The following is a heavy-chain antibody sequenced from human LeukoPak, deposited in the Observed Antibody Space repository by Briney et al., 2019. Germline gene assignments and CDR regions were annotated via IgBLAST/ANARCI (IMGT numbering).Heavy chain of an antibody. Sequence: SESLSLTCTVSGGSISSGNYYWSWIRQPAGKGLEWIGRIYTSGSTNYNPSLKSRVTISVDTSKNQFSLKLSSVTAADTAVYYCARNIPARPQDYWGQGTLVTVSS. CDR1: GGSISSGNYY. V-gene: IGHV4-61*02. D-gene: IGHD6-6*01. CDR3: ARNIPARPQDY. J-gene: IGHJ4*02. CDR2: IYTSGST.